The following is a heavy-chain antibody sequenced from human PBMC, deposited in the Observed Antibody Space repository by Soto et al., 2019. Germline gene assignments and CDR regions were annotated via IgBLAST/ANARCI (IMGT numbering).Heavy chain of an antibody. CDR2: ISWNSGKI. CDR1: GFTFDDYA. D-gene: IGHD6-19*01. J-gene: IGHJ3*02. Sequence: EVQLVEAGGGLVQPGRSLRLSCAVSGFTFDDYAMHLVRQAPGKGLEWVSGISWNSGKIGYADSVKGRFTISRDNANNSLYLQMNSLRAEDTAVYYCAKTYSSGWYGDAFDSWGQGTMVTVSS. V-gene: IGHV3-9*01. CDR3: AKTYSSGWYGDAFDS.